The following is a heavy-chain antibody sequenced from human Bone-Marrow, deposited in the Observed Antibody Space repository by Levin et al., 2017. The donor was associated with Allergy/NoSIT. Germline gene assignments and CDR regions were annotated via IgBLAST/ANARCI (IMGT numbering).Heavy chain of an antibody. CDR2: ISYDGSDK. D-gene: IGHD3-10*01. CDR3: ARAPVIGVRGVLITGYAMDV. Sequence: GESLKISCAASGFTYSSYALYWVRQAPGKGLDWVAVISYDGSDKYYADSVKGRFTISRDNSKNTLYLQMNSLRPEDTAVYYCARAPVIGVRGVLITGYAMDVWGQGTTVTVSS. CDR1: GFTYSSYA. J-gene: IGHJ6*02. V-gene: IGHV3-30*04.